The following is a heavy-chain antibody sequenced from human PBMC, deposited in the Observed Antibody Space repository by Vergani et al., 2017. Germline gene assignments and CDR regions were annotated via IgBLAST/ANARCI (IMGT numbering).Heavy chain of an antibody. CDR1: GFTFGDYA. V-gene: IGHV3-49*04. CDR3: TREGCSSTSCYFGY. CDR2: IRSKAYGGTT. J-gene: IGHJ4*02. Sequence: EVQLVESGGGLVQPGRSLRLSCTASGFTFGDYAMSWVRQAPGKGLEWVGFIRSKAYGGTTEYAAYVKGRFTISRDDSKSIAYLQMNSLKTEDTAVYYCTREGCSSTSCYFGYWGQGTLVTVSS. D-gene: IGHD2-2*01.